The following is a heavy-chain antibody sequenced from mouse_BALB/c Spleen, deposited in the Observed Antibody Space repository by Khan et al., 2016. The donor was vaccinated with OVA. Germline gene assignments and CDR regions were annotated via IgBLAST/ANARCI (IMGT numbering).Heavy chain of an antibody. CDR1: GYTFTSYT. Sequence: VQLVESGAELARPGASVKMSCKASGYTFTSYTIHWIKLRPGQGLEWIGFINPSNGYTNYNQKFKDKATLTADKSSTTVYMILSSLTSDESAVYYCVRDWAYQRHDCGFAYWGQGTLVTVSA. D-gene: IGHD2-14*01. J-gene: IGHJ3*01. CDR2: INPSNGYT. V-gene: IGHV1-4*01. CDR3: VRDWAYQRHDCGFAY.